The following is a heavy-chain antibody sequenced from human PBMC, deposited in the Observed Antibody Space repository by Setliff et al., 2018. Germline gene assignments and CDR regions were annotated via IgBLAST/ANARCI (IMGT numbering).Heavy chain of an antibody. Sequence: SETLSLTCTVSGGSLRSNFWGWIRQPPGKGLEWIGSTYYSGDTSYNPSLKSRVTMSVDMSRNQFSLKLSSVTAADTAVYSCARHVGIRGRGYSYYYYYMDVWGKGTTVTVSS. V-gene: IGHV4-39*01. J-gene: IGHJ6*03. CDR3: ARHVGIRGRGYSYYYYYMDV. CDR1: GGSLRSNF. D-gene: IGHD5-12*01. CDR2: TYYSGDT.